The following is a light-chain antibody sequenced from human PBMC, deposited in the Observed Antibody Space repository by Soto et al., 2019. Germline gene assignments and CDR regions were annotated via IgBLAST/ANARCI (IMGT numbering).Light chain of an antibody. CDR1: SSDVGGYNY. V-gene: IGLV2-14*01. Sequence: QSALTQPPSASGSPGQSVTISCSGTSSDVGGYNYVSWYQQHPGKAPKVMIYQVTNRPSGVSNRFSGSRSGNTASLTISGLQAEDEADYYCSSYTDSSNYVFGTGTKLTVL. CDR2: QVT. J-gene: IGLJ1*01. CDR3: SSYTDSSNYV.